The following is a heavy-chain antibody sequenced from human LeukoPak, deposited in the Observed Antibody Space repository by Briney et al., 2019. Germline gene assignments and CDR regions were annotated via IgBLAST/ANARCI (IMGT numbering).Heavy chain of an antibody. D-gene: IGHD3-3*01. CDR2: IRYDGSNK. Sequence: GALRLSCAASGFTFSSYGMHWVRPAPGKGLGWVAFIRYDGSNKYYADSVKGRFTISRDNSKNTLYLQMNSLRAEDTAVYYCAKDFRWSYYYYMDVWGKGTTVTVSS. J-gene: IGHJ6*03. V-gene: IGHV3-30*02. CDR1: GFTFSSYG. CDR3: AKDFRWSYYYYMDV.